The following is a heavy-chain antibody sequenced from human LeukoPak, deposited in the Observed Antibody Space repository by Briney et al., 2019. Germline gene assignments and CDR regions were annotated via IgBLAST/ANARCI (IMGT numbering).Heavy chain of an antibody. J-gene: IGHJ4*02. Sequence: SETLSLTCTVSGDSISTYYWSWIRQPPGEGLEWIGYIYYSGSTNYNPSFKSRVTISVDTSKNQFSLTLSSVTAADTAVYYCARNGGSYSFDYGGQGTLVTVPS. CDR3: ARNGGSYSFDY. CDR1: GDSISTYY. CDR2: IYYSGST. V-gene: IGHV4-59*01. D-gene: IGHD1-26*01.